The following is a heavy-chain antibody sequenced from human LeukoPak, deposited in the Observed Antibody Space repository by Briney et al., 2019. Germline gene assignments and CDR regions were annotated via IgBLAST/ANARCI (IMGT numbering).Heavy chain of an antibody. CDR3: ARRRDSGSLQHFDY. J-gene: IGHJ4*02. CDR1: GFTFNTYG. Sequence: GGSLRLSCAASGFTFNTYGMSWVRQAPGKGLEWASAVSGSGGSAYYADSVMGRFTISRDNSKNTLYLQMNSLRAEDTAVYYCARRRDSGSLQHFDYWGQGTLVTVSS. D-gene: IGHD1-26*01. CDR2: VSGSGGSA. V-gene: IGHV3-23*01.